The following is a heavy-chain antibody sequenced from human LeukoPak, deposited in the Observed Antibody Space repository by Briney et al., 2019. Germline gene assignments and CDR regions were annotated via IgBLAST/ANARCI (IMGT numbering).Heavy chain of an antibody. D-gene: IGHD3-22*01. Sequence: SETLSLTCTVSGGSISSYYWSWIRQPAGKGLEWIGRIYTSGSTNYNPSLKSRVTISVDTSKNQFSLKLSSVTAADTAVYYCARLSYDSGAIWVGSWGQGTLVTVSS. CDR3: ARLSYDSGAIWVGS. J-gene: IGHJ5*02. V-gene: IGHV4-4*07. CDR1: GGSISSYY. CDR2: IYTSGST.